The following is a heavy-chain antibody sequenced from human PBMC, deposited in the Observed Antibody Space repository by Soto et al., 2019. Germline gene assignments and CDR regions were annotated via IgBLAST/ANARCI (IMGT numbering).Heavy chain of an antibody. D-gene: IGHD6-13*01. Sequence: PGESLKISCKGSGYSFTSYWIGWVRQMPGKGPEWMGIIYPGDSDTRYSPSFQGQVTISADKSISTAYLQWSSLKASDTAMYYCVTKADSSSWYDYYYGMDVWGQGTTVTVSS. J-gene: IGHJ6*02. CDR3: VTKADSSSWYDYYYGMDV. CDR2: IYPGDSDT. V-gene: IGHV5-51*01. CDR1: GYSFTSYW.